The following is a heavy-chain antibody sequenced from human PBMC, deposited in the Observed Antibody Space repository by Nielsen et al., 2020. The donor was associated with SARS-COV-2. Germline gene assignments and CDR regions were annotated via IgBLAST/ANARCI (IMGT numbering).Heavy chain of an antibody. CDR2: IYSGGST. CDR1: GLTVSSNY. Sequence: GESLKISCAASGLTVSSNYMSWVRQAPGKGLEWVSVIYSGGSTYYANSVKGRFTISRDNSKNTLYLQMNSLRAEDTAVYYCARDLGGYDRGAFDIWGQGTMVTVSS. CDR3: ARDLGGYDRGAFDI. D-gene: IGHD3-10*02. V-gene: IGHV3-53*01. J-gene: IGHJ3*02.